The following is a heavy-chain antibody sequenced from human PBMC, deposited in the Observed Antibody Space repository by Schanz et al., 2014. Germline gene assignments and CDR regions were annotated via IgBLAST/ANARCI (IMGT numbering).Heavy chain of an antibody. CDR2: ISSRSSYK. J-gene: IGHJ4*02. Sequence: EVQLVESGGCLVKPGGSLRLSCAASGFTFSSYSMNWVRQAPGKGLEWVSSISSRSSYKYYADSVKGRFTISRDNAKNSLYLQMNSLRAEDTAVYYCARDPVEGAPTPYYFDSWGPGTLVTVSS. D-gene: IGHD1-26*01. V-gene: IGHV3-21*01. CDR3: ARDPVEGAPTPYYFDS. CDR1: GFTFSSYS.